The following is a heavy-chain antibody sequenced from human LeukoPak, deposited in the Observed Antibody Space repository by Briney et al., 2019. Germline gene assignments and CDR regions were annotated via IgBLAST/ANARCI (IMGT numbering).Heavy chain of an antibody. CDR2: INSDGSST. J-gene: IGHJ3*02. V-gene: IGHV3-74*01. D-gene: IGHD3-22*01. Sequence: GGSLRLSCAASGFTFSSYEMNWVRQAPGKGLVWVSRINSDGSSTSYADSVKGRFTISRDNAKNTLYLQMNSLRAEDTAVYYCARDHDSSALPSYAFDIWGQGTMVTVSS. CDR3: ARDHDSSALPSYAFDI. CDR1: GFTFSSYE.